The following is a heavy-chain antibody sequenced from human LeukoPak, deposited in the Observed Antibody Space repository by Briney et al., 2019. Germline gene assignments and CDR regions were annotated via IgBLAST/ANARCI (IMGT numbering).Heavy chain of an antibody. CDR3: AKISGYCSGGSCYNY. Sequence: PGGSLRLSCAASGFTFSSYAMSWVRQAPGKGLEWVSAISGSGGITYYADSVKGRFTISRDNSKNTLYLQMNSLRAEDTAVYYCAKISGYCSGGSCYNYWGQGTLVTVSS. D-gene: IGHD2-15*01. V-gene: IGHV3-23*01. CDR1: GFTFSSYA. J-gene: IGHJ4*02. CDR2: ISGSGGIT.